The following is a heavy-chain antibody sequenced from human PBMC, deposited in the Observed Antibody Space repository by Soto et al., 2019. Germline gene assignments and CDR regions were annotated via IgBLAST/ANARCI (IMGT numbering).Heavy chain of an antibody. CDR1: GYTFSSYG. CDR3: ARGGGGGWYNYAH. CDR2: ITINSGNT. Sequence: QVQLVQSGAEVKKPGASVKVSCKASGYTFSSYGIGWVRQAPGQGLEWMGWITINSGNTNYAQKFQDRVTMTTDTSTTTASMELRSLKSDDPAMYYCARGGGGGWYNYAHWGQGTLVTVSS. J-gene: IGHJ4*02. D-gene: IGHD6-19*01. V-gene: IGHV1-18*01.